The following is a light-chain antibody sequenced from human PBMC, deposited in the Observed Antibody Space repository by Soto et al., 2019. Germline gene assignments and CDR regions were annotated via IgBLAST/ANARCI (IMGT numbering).Light chain of an antibody. CDR1: QSVGSSY. V-gene: IGKV3-20*01. CDR2: GVS. J-gene: IGKJ1*01. CDR3: HQYGSSRT. Sequence: EMVLTQSPGTLSLSPGERGTLSCRASQSVGSSYLAWYQQKPGQAPRLLIYGVSSRATGVPDRFRGSGSGTDFTLTISRLEPEDFAVYYCHQYGSSRTFGQGTKVDIK.